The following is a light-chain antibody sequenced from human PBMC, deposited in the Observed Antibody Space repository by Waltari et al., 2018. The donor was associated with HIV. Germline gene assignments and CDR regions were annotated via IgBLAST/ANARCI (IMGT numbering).Light chain of an antibody. V-gene: IGLV2-23*02. CDR1: TSDVGTYEF. CDR3: CSFAASSTLL. CDR2: EVS. Sequence: QSALTQPASVSGSPGQSITIPCTGATSDVGTYEFVSWYQQHQGKAPKLILFEVSERPAGVADCFSGSKSGNTASLTISGLQADDEADYYCCSFAASSTLLFGGGTRLTVL. J-gene: IGLJ2*01.